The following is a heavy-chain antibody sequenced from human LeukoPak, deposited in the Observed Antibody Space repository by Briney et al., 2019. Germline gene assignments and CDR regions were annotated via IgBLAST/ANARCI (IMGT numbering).Heavy chain of an antibody. Sequence: GGSLRLSCAASGFTFSNFWMSWVRQAPGKGLEWVANIKQDASEEYYVDSVKGRFSISRDNAKNSLYLQMNSLRAEDTAVYYCARDSSSWYSYWGRGSLVTVSS. J-gene: IGHJ4*02. CDR1: GFTFSNFW. CDR3: ARDSSSWYSY. D-gene: IGHD6-13*01. CDR2: IKQDASEE. V-gene: IGHV3-7*01.